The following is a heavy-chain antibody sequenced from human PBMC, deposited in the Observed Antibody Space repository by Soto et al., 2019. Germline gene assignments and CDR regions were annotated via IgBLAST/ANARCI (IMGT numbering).Heavy chain of an antibody. Sequence: ASVKVSCKASGYTFTGYYMHWVRQAPGQGLEWMGWINPNSGGTNYAQKFQGWVTMTRDTSISTAYMELSRLRSDDTAVYYCARGDDIVVVPAAMEVWGQGTTVTVSS. D-gene: IGHD2-2*01. CDR2: INPNSGGT. V-gene: IGHV1-2*04. CDR3: ARGDDIVVVPAAMEV. CDR1: GYTFTGYY. J-gene: IGHJ6*02.